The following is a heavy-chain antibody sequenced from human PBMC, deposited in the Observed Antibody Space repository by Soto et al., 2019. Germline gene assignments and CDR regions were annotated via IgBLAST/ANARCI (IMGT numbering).Heavy chain of an antibody. Sequence: QVQLQQWGAGLLKPSETLSLTCAVYGGSFSGYYWSWIRQPPGKGLEWIGEINHSGSTNYNPSLKSTAPISVDPPKTLFSRKLGSVPAADPAVYGFAGGFGGQLVPNWFDPWGQGTLVTASS. CDR3: AGGFGGQLVPNWFDP. D-gene: IGHD6-13*01. CDR2: INHSGST. V-gene: IGHV4-34*01. CDR1: GGSFSGYY. J-gene: IGHJ5*02.